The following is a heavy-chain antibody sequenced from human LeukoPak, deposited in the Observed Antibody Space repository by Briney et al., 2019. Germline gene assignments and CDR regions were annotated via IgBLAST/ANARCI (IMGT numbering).Heavy chain of an antibody. D-gene: IGHD3-10*01. Sequence: PSETLSLTCAVYGGSFSGYYWSWIRQPPGKGLEWIGEINHSGSTNYNPSLKSRVTISVDTSKNQFSLKLSSVTAADTAVYYCARPTYYYGSGSYLYWGQGTLVTVSS. V-gene: IGHV4-34*01. CDR2: INHSGST. J-gene: IGHJ4*02. CDR3: ARPTYYYGSGSYLY. CDR1: GGSFSGYY.